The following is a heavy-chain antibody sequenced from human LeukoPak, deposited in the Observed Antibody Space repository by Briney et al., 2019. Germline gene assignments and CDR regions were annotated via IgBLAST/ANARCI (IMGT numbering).Heavy chain of an antibody. Sequence: GGSLRLSCAASGFSFDDYTMHWVRQAPGKGLEWVSLITWDGISTSYADSEKGRFTISRDNSKNSLYLQMNSLRTEDTALYYCAKDGGSYRNWFDPWGQGTLVTVSS. J-gene: IGHJ5*02. CDR2: ITWDGIST. CDR3: AKDGGSYRNWFDP. D-gene: IGHD1-26*01. CDR1: GFSFDDYT. V-gene: IGHV3-43*01.